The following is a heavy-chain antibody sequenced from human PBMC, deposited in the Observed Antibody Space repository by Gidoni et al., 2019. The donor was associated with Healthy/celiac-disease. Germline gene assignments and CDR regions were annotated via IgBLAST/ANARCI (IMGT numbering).Heavy chain of an antibody. CDR2: ISSSSSYI. CDR1: GFTFRSYS. Sequence: EVQLVESGGGLVKPGGSLILSCAASGFTFRSYSMNWVRQAPGKGLEWVSSISSSSSYIYYADSVKGRFTISRDNAKNSLYLQMNSLRAEDTAVYYCAREGYCSSTSCYAGSYYYYYYMDVWGKGTTVTVSS. V-gene: IGHV3-21*01. CDR3: AREGYCSSTSCYAGSYYYYYYMDV. D-gene: IGHD2-2*01. J-gene: IGHJ6*03.